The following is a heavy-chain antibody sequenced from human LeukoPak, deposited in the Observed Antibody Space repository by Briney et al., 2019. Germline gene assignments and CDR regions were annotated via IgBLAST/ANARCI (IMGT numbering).Heavy chain of an antibody. CDR2: IYDTEIT. V-gene: IGHV4-59*01. CDR1: GGSISSYY. J-gene: IGHJ4*02. D-gene: IGHD6-13*01. Sequence: KPSETLSLTCTVSGGSISSYYWSWFRQPPGKGLEWIGYIYDTEITNYNPSLKSRGTISLDTSKNQFSLKLSSVTAADTAVYYCARGAGYSSSWFKHYFDFWGQGTRVTVSS. CDR3: ARGAGYSSSWFKHYFDF.